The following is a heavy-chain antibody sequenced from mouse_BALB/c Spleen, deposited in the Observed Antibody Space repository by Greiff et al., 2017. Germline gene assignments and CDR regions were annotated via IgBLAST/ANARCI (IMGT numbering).Heavy chain of an antibody. CDR3: ASRYGDY. D-gene: IGHD1-1*02. V-gene: IGHV14-3*02. Sequence: EVKLMESGAELVKPGASVKLSCTASGFNIKDTYMHWVKQRPEQGLEWIGRIDPANGNTKYDPKFQGKATITADTSSNTAYLQLSSLTSEDTAVYYCASRYGDYWGQGTTLTVSS. CDR1: GFNIKDTY. J-gene: IGHJ2*01. CDR2: IDPANGNT.